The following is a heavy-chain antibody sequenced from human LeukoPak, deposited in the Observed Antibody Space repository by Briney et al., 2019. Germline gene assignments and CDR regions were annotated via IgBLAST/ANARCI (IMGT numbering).Heavy chain of an antibody. Sequence: GGSLKISCKGSGYSFTSYWIVWVRQMPGKGLEWMGIIFPGDSDTRYSPSFQGQVTISADKSISTAYLQWSSLKASDTAMYYCASSGWYSSGALDYWGQGTLVTVSS. D-gene: IGHD6-19*01. J-gene: IGHJ4*02. CDR1: GYSFTSYW. V-gene: IGHV5-51*01. CDR2: IFPGDSDT. CDR3: ASSGWYSSGALDY.